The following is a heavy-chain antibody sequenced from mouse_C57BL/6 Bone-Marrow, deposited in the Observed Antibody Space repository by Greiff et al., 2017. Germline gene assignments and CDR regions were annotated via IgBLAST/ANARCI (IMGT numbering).Heavy chain of an antibody. V-gene: IGHV1-82*01. Sequence: QVQLQQSGPELVKPGASVKISCKASGYAFSSSWMNWVKQRPGKGLEWIGRIYPGDGDTNYNGKFKGKATLTADKSSSTAYMQLSSLTSEDSAVYFCARPIITTAGGDYWGQGTTLPASS. J-gene: IGHJ2*01. CDR1: GYAFSSSW. CDR2: IYPGDGDT. CDR3: ARPIITTAGGDY. D-gene: IGHD1-1*01.